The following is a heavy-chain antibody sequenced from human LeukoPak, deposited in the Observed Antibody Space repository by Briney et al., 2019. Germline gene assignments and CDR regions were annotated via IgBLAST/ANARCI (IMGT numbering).Heavy chain of an antibody. V-gene: IGHV1-18*01. Sequence: ASVKVSCKASGYTFTSYGISWGRQAPGQGLECMGGIIAYNGNTNYAQKLQGRVTMTTDTSTSTAYMELRSLRSDDTAVYYCARVLSGRVYSSRGPFKYWGPGTLVTVSS. D-gene: IGHD6-13*01. CDR3: ARVLSGRVYSSRGPFKY. J-gene: IGHJ4*02. CDR1: GYTFTSYG. CDR2: IIAYNGNT.